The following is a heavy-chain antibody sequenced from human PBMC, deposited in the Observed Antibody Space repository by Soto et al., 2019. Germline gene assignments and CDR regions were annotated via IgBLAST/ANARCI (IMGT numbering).Heavy chain of an antibody. CDR2: IIPIFGTA. J-gene: IGHJ4*02. CDR1: GGTYRSSA. D-gene: IGHD5-18*01. Sequence: QVQLVQSGAEVKKPGSSVKDSCKASGGTYRSSAISWVRQAPGHGLEWMGGIIPIFGTANYEQKFQGRVTITADESTSTADMELISLRSDDTAVYYGARGDTAMPDWGQGTLVTVSA. V-gene: IGHV1-69*01. CDR3: ARGDTAMPD.